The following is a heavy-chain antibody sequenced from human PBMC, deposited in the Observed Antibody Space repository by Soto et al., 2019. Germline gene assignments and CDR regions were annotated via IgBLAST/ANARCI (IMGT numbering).Heavy chain of an antibody. CDR2: IYNDGKT. CDR3: VRPLPSGQNYGMDV. V-gene: IGHV3-53*01. CDR1: GLPVSTNY. D-gene: IGHD3-10*01. J-gene: IGHJ6*02. Sequence: GGSLRLSCAASGLPVSTNYMSWGRQAPGKGLEWVSVIYNDGKTYYADSVKGRFTISRDASKNTLHLQMDSLRDEDTGVYYCVRPLPSGQNYGMDVWGQGTTVTVSS.